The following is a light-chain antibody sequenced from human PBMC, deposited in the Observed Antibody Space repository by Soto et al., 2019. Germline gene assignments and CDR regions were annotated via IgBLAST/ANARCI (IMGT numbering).Light chain of an antibody. V-gene: IGKV1-5*01. J-gene: IGKJ5*01. Sequence: QVTQSPSTLSASVGDRVTITCRASQSITTYLTWYQQKPGKAPKLLIYDASSLKSGVPSRFSGSGSGTEFTLTISSLQPDDFATYYCQHYNSYPFTFGQGTRLEIK. CDR2: DAS. CDR1: QSITTY. CDR3: QHYNSYPFT.